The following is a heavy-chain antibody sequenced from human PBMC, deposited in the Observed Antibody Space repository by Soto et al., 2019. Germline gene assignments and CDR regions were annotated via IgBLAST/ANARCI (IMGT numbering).Heavy chain of an antibody. Sequence: QVQLVESGGGVVQPGRSLRLSCAASGFTFSSYGMHWVRQAPGKGLEWVAVISYDGSNKYYADSVKGRFTISRDNSKNTLYLPMNSLRAEDTAVYYCAKLQWAVATTPVPDYWGQGALVTVSS. CDR3: AKLQWAVATTPVPDY. D-gene: IGHD5-12*01. CDR1: GFTFSSYG. CDR2: ISYDGSNK. V-gene: IGHV3-30*18. J-gene: IGHJ4*02.